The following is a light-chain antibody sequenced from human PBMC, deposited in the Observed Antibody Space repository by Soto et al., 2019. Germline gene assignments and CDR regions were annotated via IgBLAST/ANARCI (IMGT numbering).Light chain of an antibody. J-gene: IGKJ4*01. V-gene: IGKV3-11*01. CDR1: QSVSSC. CDR2: DAS. CDR3: QQRSNWPPLT. Sequence: EIVLTQHPATLSLPPGERATLSFRASQSVSSCLAWYQQKPGQAPRLLIYDASNRATGIAARFSGSGSGTDFTLTISSLEPEDFAVYYCQQRSNWPPLTFGGGTKVEIK.